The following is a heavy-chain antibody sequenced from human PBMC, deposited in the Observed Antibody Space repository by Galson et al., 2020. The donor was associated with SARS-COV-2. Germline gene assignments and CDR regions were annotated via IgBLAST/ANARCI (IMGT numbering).Heavy chain of an antibody. D-gene: IGHD3-10*01. Sequence: ASVQVSCKASGYTFTSYALHWVRQAPGQRLEWMGWINAGNGNTKYSQKFQGRVTITRDTSASTAYMELSSLRSEDTAVYYCASKNVDYYYGSGCYPALDYYYDMDVWGKGTTVAVSS. CDR2: INAGNGNT. CDR3: ASKNVDYYYGSGCYPALDYYYDMDV. V-gene: IGHV1-3*01. CDR1: GYTFTSYA. J-gene: IGHJ6*03.